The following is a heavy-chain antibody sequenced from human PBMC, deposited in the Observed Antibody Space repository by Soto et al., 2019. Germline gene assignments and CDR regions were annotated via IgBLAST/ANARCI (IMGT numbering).Heavy chain of an antibody. D-gene: IGHD3-10*01. V-gene: IGHV3-30*03. CDR1: DFDFSSYG. CDR3: ARDSGWPILNFGN. J-gene: IGHJ4*02. CDR2: SSYDGRET. Sequence: PGGSLRLSCAASDFDFSSYGIHWVRQAPGKGLEWVAASSYDGRETFYADSAKGRFTVSKEMSKNTAFLQMNALRHEDTAVYFCARDSGWPILNFGNWGQGTPVTVSS.